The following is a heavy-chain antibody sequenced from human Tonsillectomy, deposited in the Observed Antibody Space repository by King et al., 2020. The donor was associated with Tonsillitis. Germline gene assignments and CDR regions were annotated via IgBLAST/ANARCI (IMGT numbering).Heavy chain of an antibody. V-gene: IGHV4-59*01. Sequence: QLQESGPGLVKPSETLSLTCTVSGGPISSYYWSWIRQPPGKGLEWLGYIYYSGSTNYNPPLKSRVTISVDTSKNQFSLKLSSVTAADTAVYYCAREDYDSSGYYYAMDVWGQGTTVTVSS. CDR2: IYYSGST. J-gene: IGHJ6*02. D-gene: IGHD3-22*01. CDR1: GGPISSYY. CDR3: AREDYDSSGYYYAMDV.